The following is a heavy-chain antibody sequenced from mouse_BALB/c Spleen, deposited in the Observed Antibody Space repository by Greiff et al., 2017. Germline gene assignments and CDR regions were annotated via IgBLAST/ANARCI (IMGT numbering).Heavy chain of an antibody. J-gene: IGHJ4*01. Sequence: EVQGVESGPELVKPGASVKISCKASGYTFTDYNMHWVKQSHGKSLEWIGYIYPYNGGTGYNQKFKSKATLTVDNSSSTAYMELRSLTSEDSAVYYCARYYGSSYSYAMDYWGQGTSVTVSS. V-gene: IGHV1S29*02. CDR2: IYPYNGGT. CDR1: GYTFTDYN. CDR3: ARYYGSSYSYAMDY. D-gene: IGHD1-1*01.